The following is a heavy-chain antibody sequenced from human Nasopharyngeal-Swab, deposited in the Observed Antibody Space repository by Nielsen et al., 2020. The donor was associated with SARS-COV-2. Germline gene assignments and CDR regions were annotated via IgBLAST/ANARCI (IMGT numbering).Heavy chain of an antibody. CDR2: ISYDGSNK. J-gene: IGHJ4*02. V-gene: IGHV3-30*03. Sequence: GESLKISCAASGFTFSSYGMHWVRQAPGKGLEWVAVISYDGSNKYYADSVKGRFTISRDNSKNTLYLQMNSLRAEDTAVYYCALDVYDYIDYWGQGTLVTVSS. CDR3: ALDVYDYIDY. D-gene: IGHD5/OR15-5a*01. CDR1: GFTFSSYG.